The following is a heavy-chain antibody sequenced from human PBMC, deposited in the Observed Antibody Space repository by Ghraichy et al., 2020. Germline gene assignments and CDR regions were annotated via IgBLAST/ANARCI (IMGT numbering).Heavy chain of an antibody. CDR2: LNIDGTTV. V-gene: IGHV3-74*01. D-gene: IGHD1-14*01. J-gene: IGHJ4*02. CDR3: VRSYKDGLRHFDY. CDR1: GFSFTDYW. Sequence: ETLSLTCAASGFSFTDYWMHWVRQTPGRGLEWVSHLNIDGTTVNYADSVKGRFTISRDNAKNTMYLQMISLTVEETAVYYCVRSYKDGLRHFDYWGKGTLVTVSS.